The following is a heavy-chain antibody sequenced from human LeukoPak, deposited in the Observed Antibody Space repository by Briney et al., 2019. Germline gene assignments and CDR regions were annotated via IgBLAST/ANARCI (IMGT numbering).Heavy chain of an antibody. CDR2: ISSSSNNI. Sequence: GGSLRPSCAASGSTFRTYTMNWVGQAPGKGLGWVSSISSSSNNINYADSVKGRFTISRDNAMNSVHLQMNSLRVEDTAVYYCARGYQRPDYWGQGTLITVSS. CDR1: GSTFRTYT. D-gene: IGHD2-2*01. J-gene: IGHJ4*02. CDR3: ARGYQRPDY. V-gene: IGHV3-21*01.